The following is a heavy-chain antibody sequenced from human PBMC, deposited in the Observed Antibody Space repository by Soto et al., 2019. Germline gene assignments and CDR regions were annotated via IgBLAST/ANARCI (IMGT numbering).Heavy chain of an antibody. V-gene: IGHV4-34*01. Sequence: SETLSLTCAVYGGSFSGYYWSWIRQPPGKGLEWIGEINHSGSTNYNPSLKSRVTISVDTSKNQFSLKLSSVTAADTAVYYCARDLGGSGSYYNVYFDYWGQGTLVTVSS. CDR3: ARDLGGSGSYYNVYFDY. D-gene: IGHD3-10*01. CDR2: INHSGST. J-gene: IGHJ4*02. CDR1: GGSFSGYY.